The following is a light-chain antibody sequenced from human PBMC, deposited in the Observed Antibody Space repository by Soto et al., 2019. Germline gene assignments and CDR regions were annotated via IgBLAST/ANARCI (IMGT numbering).Light chain of an antibody. CDR3: QSYDSSLTNAV. Sequence: QSALTQPASVPGSAGQSIAISCTGTSSDVGGYNYVSWYQQHPGKAPKLLLSEVSKRPSGVSDRFSGSKSGNTASLTISGLQTQDEADYHCQSYDSSLTNAVFGGGTKVTVL. CDR1: SSDVGGYNY. V-gene: IGLV2-14*01. CDR2: EVS. J-gene: IGLJ2*01.